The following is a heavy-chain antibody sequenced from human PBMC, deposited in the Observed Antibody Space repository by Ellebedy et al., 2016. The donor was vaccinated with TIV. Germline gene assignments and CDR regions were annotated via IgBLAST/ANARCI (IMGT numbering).Heavy chain of an antibody. D-gene: IGHD2-21*02. CDR2: ISAYNGNT. Sequence: ASVKVSCKASGYTFTSYGISWVRQAPGQGLEWMGWISAYNGNTNYAQKLQGRVTMTTDTSTSTAYMELRSLRSDDTAVYYCARDYHPKAYCGGDCFPFDYWGQGTLVTVSS. CDR1: GYTFTSYG. CDR3: ARDYHPKAYCGGDCFPFDY. V-gene: IGHV1-18*01. J-gene: IGHJ4*02.